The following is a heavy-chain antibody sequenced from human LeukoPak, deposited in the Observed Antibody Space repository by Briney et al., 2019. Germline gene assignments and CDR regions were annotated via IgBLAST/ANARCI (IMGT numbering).Heavy chain of an antibody. Sequence: SETLSLTCAVSGGSISSSNWWSWVRQPPGKGLEWIGSIYYSGSTYYNPSLKSRVTISVDTSKNQFSLKLSSVTAADTAVYYCARDLTPYYYDSSGYRNWFDPWGQGTLVTVSS. CDR1: GGSISSSNW. V-gene: IGHV4-4*02. CDR3: ARDLTPYYYDSSGYRNWFDP. J-gene: IGHJ5*02. D-gene: IGHD3-22*01. CDR2: IYYSGST.